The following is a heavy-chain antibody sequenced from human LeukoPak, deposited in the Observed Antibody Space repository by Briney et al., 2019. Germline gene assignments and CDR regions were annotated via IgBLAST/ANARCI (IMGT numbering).Heavy chain of an antibody. CDR3: AKDLGVYYDTSGHDFDI. CDR2: ISNNGGST. J-gene: IGHJ3*02. CDR1: GFTFSSYA. D-gene: IGHD3-22*01. Sequence: GSLSLSCAASGFTFSSYAMHWVRQAPGKGLEYVSAISNNGGSTYYANSVKGRFTISRDNSKNMLFLQMNSLRAEDTAIYYCAKDLGVYYDTSGHDFDIWGQGTMVTVSS. V-gene: IGHV3-64*01.